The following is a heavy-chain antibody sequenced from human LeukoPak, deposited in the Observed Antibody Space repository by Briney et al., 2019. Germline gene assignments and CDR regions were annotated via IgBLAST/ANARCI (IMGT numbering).Heavy chain of an antibody. CDR2: ISASGGST. Sequence: GGSLRLSCVVSGFTFSNYAMSWDRQAPGKGLEWVSAISASGGSTYYADTVKGRFTISRDNAKNSLYLQMNSLRAEDTAVYYCARDPMGAVDYWGQGTLVTVSS. D-gene: IGHD1-26*01. CDR1: GFTFSNYA. J-gene: IGHJ4*02. V-gene: IGHV3-23*01. CDR3: ARDPMGAVDY.